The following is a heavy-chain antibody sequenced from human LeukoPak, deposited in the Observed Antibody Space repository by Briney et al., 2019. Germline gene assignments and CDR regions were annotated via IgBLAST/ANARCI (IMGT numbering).Heavy chain of an antibody. Sequence: SETQSLTCTVSGGSISSGRYSWSWIRQPAGKGLEWIGRIYTSGSTNYNPSLKSRVTISVDTSKNQFSLKLSSVTAADTAVYYCARGPLNGITEYFQRWGQGTLVTVSS. CDR2: IYTSGST. CDR3: ARGPLNGITEYFQR. V-gene: IGHV4-61*02. CDR1: GGSISSGRYS. J-gene: IGHJ1*01. D-gene: IGHD3-9*01.